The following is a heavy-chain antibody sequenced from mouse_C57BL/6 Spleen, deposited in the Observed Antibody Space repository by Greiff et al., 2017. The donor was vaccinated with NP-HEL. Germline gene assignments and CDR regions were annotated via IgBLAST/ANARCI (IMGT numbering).Heavy chain of an antibody. J-gene: IGHJ4*01. V-gene: IGHV1-55*01. Sequence: VQLQQPGAELVKPGASVKMSCKASGYTFTSYWITWVKQRPGQGLEWIGDIYPGSGSTNYNEKFKSKATLTVDTSSSTAYMQLSSLTSEDSAVYYCARSLDYDDHYYAMDDWGQGTSVTVSS. CDR2: IYPGSGST. D-gene: IGHD2-4*01. CDR3: ARSLDYDDHYYAMDD. CDR1: GYTFTSYW.